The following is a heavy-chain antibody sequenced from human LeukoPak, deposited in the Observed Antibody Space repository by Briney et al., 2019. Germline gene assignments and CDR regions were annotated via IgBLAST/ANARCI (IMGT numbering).Heavy chain of an antibody. D-gene: IGHD3-10*01. CDR3: ARDGSGSYYNGDYYGMDV. J-gene: IGHJ6*02. CDR1: GGSFSGYY. V-gene: IGHV4-34*01. CDR2: IKHSGST. Sequence: SETLSLTCAVYGGSFSGYYWSWIRQPPGKGLEWIGEIKHSGSTNYNPSLKSRVTISVDTSKNQFSLKLSSVTAADTAVYYCARDGSGSYYNGDYYGMDVWGQGTTVTVSS.